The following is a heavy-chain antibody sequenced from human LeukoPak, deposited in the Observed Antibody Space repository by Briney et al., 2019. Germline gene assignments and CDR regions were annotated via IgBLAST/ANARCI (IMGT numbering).Heavy chain of an antibody. J-gene: IGHJ4*02. D-gene: IGHD1-26*01. CDR2: ISGSGAST. CDR1: GFTLSTNA. Sequence: GGSLRLSCLTSGFTLSTNAMSWVRQAPGKGLEWISGISGSGASTYYADSVEGRFTISRDDSRNTLYLQMNSLRGDDTAVYYCAKDVGKWESLHFFDYWGQGTLVTVSS. CDR3: AKDVGKWESLHFFDY. V-gene: IGHV3-23*01.